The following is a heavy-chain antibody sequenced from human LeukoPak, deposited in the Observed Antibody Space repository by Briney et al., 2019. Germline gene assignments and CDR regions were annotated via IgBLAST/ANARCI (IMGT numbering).Heavy chain of an antibody. V-gene: IGHV5-51*01. CDR2: IYPIESKT. CDR3: ATRDGYNLLS. D-gene: IGHD5-24*01. J-gene: IGHJ1*01. Sequence: GESLKISCKGSGYTYSSYWIGWVRQMPGKGLEWIGIIYPIESKTKYSQSFEGRVIISSDKSINTASLQWSSLKASDTAMYYCATRDGYNLLSWGQGTMVTVSS. CDR1: GYTYSSYW.